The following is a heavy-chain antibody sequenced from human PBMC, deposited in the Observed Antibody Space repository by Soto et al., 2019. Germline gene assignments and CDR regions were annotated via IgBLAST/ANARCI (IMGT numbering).Heavy chain of an antibody. CDR1: GFTFSNYW. V-gene: IGHV3-7*01. CDR2: IKQDGSEK. CDR3: ARIASTGRGWDV. J-gene: IGHJ6*02. D-gene: IGHD6-13*01. Sequence: EVQLVASGGGLVQPGGSLRLSCAAFGFTFSNYWMSWVRQAPVKGLEWVGNIKQDGSEKNYVDFVEGRFTISRDDAENSLYLQVNSLRVEDTAVYYCARIASTGRGWDVWGQGTTVVVSS.